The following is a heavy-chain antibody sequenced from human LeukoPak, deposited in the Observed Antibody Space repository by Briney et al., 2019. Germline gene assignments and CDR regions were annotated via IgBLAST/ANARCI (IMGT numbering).Heavy chain of an antibody. D-gene: IGHD3-22*01. J-gene: IGHJ4*02. Sequence: PGGSLRLSSAASGFTFDDYTMHWVRQAPGKGLEWVSLISWHGSTIKYADSVKGRFTISRDNLKNSLSLQMNSLGPEDTALYYCAKDIGDSVGYNYFDSWGQGTLVTVSS. CDR3: AKDIGDSVGYNYFDS. CDR1: GFTFDDYT. V-gene: IGHV3-43*01. CDR2: ISWHGSTI.